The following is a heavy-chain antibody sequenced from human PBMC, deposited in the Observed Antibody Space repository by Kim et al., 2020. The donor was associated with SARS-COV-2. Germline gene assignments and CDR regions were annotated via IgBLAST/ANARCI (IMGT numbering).Heavy chain of an antibody. Sequence: SETLSLTCTVSGGSISIYYWNWIRQSPGKGLEWIGYIYYRGSSNYNPSLKSRVTISVDTSKNQFSLRLSPVTAADTAVYYCAGGSDYFYAMDVWGQRTTVTVSS. V-gene: IGHV4-59*13. J-gene: IGHJ6*02. D-gene: IGHD3-16*01. CDR2: IYYRGSS. CDR3: AGGSDYFYAMDV. CDR1: GGSISIYY.